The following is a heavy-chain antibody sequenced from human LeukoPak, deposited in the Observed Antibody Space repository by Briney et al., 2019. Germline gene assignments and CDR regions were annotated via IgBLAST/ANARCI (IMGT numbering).Heavy chain of an antibody. CDR2: ISISGGDT. V-gene: IGHV3-23*01. J-gene: IGHJ4*02. D-gene: IGHD1-1*01. Sequence: PGGSLRLSCAVSGFTFSNSAMSWVRQAPGKGLEWVSGISISGGDTYYADSVTGRFTISRDNSKNTLYLQMDSPRAEDTAVYYCAKEEVPNDYWGQGTLVTVSS. CDR3: AKEEVPNDY. CDR1: GFTFSNSA.